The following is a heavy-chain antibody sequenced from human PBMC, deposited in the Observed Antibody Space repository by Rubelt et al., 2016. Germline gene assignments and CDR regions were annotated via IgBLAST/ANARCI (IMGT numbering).Heavy chain of an antibody. Sequence: QVQLVESGGGVVQPGKSLRLSCAASGFTFNSHGMHWVRQAPGKGLAWVAVIWYDGSNKYYADSVKGRFTISRANSKKTLYLQMNSLRAEDTAAYYCARDSLTLYGSGSYHAFDIWGQGTMVTVS. CDR3: ARDSLTLYGSGSYHAFDI. CDR2: IWYDGSNK. V-gene: IGHV3-33*01. D-gene: IGHD3-10*01. J-gene: IGHJ3*02. CDR1: GFTFNSHG.